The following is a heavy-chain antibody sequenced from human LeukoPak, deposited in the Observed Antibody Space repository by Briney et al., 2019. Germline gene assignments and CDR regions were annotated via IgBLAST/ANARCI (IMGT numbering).Heavy chain of an antibody. Sequence: GGSLRLSCAASRFTFSSFAMSWGRQVPGKGLEWVSAISGSGGSTYSADSVKGRFTISRDNSKNTLYLQMNSLRVEDTAVYYCAKGHSLYGSGSFMDVWGKGTTATVSS. J-gene: IGHJ6*03. CDR1: RFTFSSFA. D-gene: IGHD3-10*01. V-gene: IGHV3-23*01. CDR2: ISGSGGST. CDR3: AKGHSLYGSGSFMDV.